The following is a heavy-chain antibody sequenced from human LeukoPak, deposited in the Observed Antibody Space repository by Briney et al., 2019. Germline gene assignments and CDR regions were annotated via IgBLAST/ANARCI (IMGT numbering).Heavy chain of an antibody. J-gene: IGHJ4*02. CDR1: GYSISRGYY. D-gene: IGHD1-26*01. Sequence: SETLSLTCTVSGYSISRGYYWGWIRQPPGKGLEWIGSIYHSGSTYYNPSLKSRVTISVDTSKNQFSLKLSSVTAADTAVYYCARAIEVGAMTPFDYWGQGTLVTVSS. CDR3: ARAIEVGAMTPFDY. V-gene: IGHV4-38-2*02. CDR2: IYHSGST.